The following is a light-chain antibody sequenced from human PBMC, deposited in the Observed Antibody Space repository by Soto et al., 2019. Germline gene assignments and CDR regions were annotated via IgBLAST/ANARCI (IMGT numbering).Light chain of an antibody. Sequence: MTQSPVTLSVSPGGRATVSCRASQSVSRNVAWYQQKPGQAPRLLIYDASTRATGVPARFAGSGSGTEFALSINNLQSDDFAVYYCQQYDKWPPYTFGQGTKLEIK. CDR1: QSVSRN. CDR3: QQYDKWPPYT. V-gene: IGKV3D-15*01. J-gene: IGKJ2*01. CDR2: DAS.